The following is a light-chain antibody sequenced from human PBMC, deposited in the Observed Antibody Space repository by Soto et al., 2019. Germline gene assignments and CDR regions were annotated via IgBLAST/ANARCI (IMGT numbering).Light chain of an antibody. V-gene: IGKV3-15*01. CDR2: GAS. CDR3: QQYNEWWT. CDR1: QSGSNN. Sequence: EIVMTQSPDTLSVSPGERATLSCRASQSGSNNLAWYHQKPGQSPRLLIFGASTRATGIPDRFSGSGSGTEFTLTISSLQSEDFAVYYCQQYNEWWTFGQGTKVEIK. J-gene: IGKJ1*01.